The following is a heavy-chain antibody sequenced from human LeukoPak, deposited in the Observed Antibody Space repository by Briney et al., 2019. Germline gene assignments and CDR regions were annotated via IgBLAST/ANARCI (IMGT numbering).Heavy chain of an antibody. CDR1: GYTFTGYY. V-gene: IGHV1-2*06. CDR2: INPNSGGT. Sequence: GASVKVSCKASGYTFTGYYMHWLRQAPGQGLEWMGRINPNSGGTNYAQKFQGRVTMTRDTSISTAYMELSRLRSDDTAVYYCAREKRYYDSSGYYHLLGGWGQGTLVTVSS. D-gene: IGHD3-22*01. J-gene: IGHJ4*02. CDR3: AREKRYYDSSGYYHLLGG.